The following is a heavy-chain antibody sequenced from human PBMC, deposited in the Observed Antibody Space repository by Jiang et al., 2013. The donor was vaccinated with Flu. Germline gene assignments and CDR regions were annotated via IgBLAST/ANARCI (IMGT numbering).Heavy chain of an antibody. Sequence: KASGYTFANYGISWVRQAPGLGLEWMGRISAYTGNTNYAQRFQGRLTMTTDTSASTAYMELRSLGFDDTAMYYCARHGDLHLDSWGQGTLVSVSS. D-gene: IGHD4-17*01. V-gene: IGHV1-18*01. CDR1: GYTFANYG. CDR2: ISAYTGNT. CDR3: ARHGDLHLDS. J-gene: IGHJ4*02.